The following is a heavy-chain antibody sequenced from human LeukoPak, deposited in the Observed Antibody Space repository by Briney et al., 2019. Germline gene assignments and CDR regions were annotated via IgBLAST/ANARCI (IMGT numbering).Heavy chain of an antibody. CDR3: ARARRYRSSWYHDY. J-gene: IGHJ4*02. CDR2: ISSSSSTI. V-gene: IGHV3-48*02. D-gene: IGHD6-13*01. Sequence: PGRSLRLSCAASGFTFSSYAIHWVRQAPGKGLDWVSYISSSSSTIYYADSVKGRFTISRDNANNSLYLQMNSLRDEDTAVYYCARARRYRSSWYHDYWGQGSLVTVSS. CDR1: GFTFSSYA.